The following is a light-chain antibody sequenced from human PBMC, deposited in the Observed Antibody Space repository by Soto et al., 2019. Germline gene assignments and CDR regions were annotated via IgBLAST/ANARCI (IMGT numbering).Light chain of an antibody. Sequence: DIQMTKSPSSLSASVGDRVTITCRASESITTYLKWYQQKPGQAPELLIYASSSLRSGVPSRFSGSGYGTDFTFTISSLQPEDFATYYCQQSFNTPYTVGRGTKLEI. J-gene: IGKJ2*01. CDR3: QQSFNTPYT. CDR2: ASS. V-gene: IGKV1-39*01. CDR1: ESITTY.